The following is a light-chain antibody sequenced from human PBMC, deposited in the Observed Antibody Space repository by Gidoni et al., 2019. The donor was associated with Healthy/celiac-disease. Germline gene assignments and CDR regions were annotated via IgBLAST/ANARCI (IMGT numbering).Light chain of an antibody. Sequence: QSVLTQTPSAAGAPGTRVTISCTGINSNIRAGYEVHWYQQRPGTAPKLPLYWNSNRPSRFPYRFPGPKSGTSASRAITGLQADDEADYYCQSYDSSLSVSKVFGGGTKLTVL. V-gene: IGLV1-40*01. CDR3: QSYDSSLSVSKV. CDR2: WNS. J-gene: IGLJ3*02. CDR1: NSNIRAGYE.